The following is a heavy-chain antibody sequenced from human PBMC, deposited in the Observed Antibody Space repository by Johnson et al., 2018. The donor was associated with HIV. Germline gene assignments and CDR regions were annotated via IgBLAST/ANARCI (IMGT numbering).Heavy chain of an antibody. D-gene: IGHD3-10*01. J-gene: IGHJ3*02. CDR3: AKDRLFGSGAPPHAFDI. CDR2: ISGSGGST. Sequence: VQLVESGGGLVQPGGSLRLSCAASGFTFSSYAMSWVRQAPGKGLEWVSAISGSGGSTYSADSVKGRFTLSRDNSKNTLYLQMNSLRAEDTAVYYCAKDRLFGSGAPPHAFDIWGQGTMVTVSS. CDR1: GFTFSSYA. V-gene: IGHV3-23*04.